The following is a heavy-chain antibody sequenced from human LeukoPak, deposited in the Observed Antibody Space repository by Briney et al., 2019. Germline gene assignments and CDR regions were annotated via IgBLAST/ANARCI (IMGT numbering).Heavy chain of an antibody. CDR2: INHSGST. J-gene: IGHJ6*03. CDR3: ARASRVATKNYYYYYYMDV. V-gene: IGHV4-34*01. Sequence: SETLSLTCAVYGGSFSGYDWSWIRQPPGKGLEWIGEINHSGSTNYNPSLKSRVTISVDTSKNQFSLKLSSVTAADTAVYYCARASRVATKNYYYYYYMDVWGKGTTVTVSS. CDR1: GGSFSGYD. D-gene: IGHD5-12*01.